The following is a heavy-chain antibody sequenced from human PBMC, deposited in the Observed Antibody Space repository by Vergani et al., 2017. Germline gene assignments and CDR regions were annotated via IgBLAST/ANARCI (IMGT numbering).Heavy chain of an antibody. V-gene: IGHV4-39*01. J-gene: IGHJ4*02. CDR1: GGSISSSSYY. Sequence: QLQLQESCPGLVKPSETLSLTCTVSGGSISSSSYYWGWIRQPPGKGLEWIGSIYYSGSTYYNPSLKSRVTISVDTSKNQFSLKLSSVTAADTAVYYCARKVVVTGSDYWGQGTLVTVSS. CDR3: ARKVVVTGSDY. CDR2: IYYSGST. D-gene: IGHD2-21*02.